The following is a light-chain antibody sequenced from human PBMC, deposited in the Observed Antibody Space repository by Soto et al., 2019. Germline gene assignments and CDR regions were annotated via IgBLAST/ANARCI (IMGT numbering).Light chain of an antibody. J-gene: IGKJ1*01. CDR2: KAS. CDR1: QGISSY. Sequence: AIRMTQSPSSFSASTGDRVTITCRASQGISSYLAWYQKKPGKDPKLLIYKASALESGVPSRFSGSGSGTEFNLTISRLETEDFATYYCQHYNTYPWTFGQGTKVDIK. CDR3: QHYNTYPWT. V-gene: IGKV1-8*01.